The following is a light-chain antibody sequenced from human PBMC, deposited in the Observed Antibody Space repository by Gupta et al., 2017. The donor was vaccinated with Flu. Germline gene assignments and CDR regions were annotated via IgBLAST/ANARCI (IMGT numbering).Light chain of an antibody. CDR2: GAS. V-gene: IGKV3-20*01. Sequence: EIVLTKSPGTLSLSPGERATLSCRASQSVSSSYLAWYQQKLGQAPRLLIYGASSRATGIPDRFSGSGSGTDFTLTISRLEPEDFAVYYCQQYGSSPWTFGQGTKVEIK. J-gene: IGKJ1*01. CDR3: QQYGSSPWT. CDR1: QSVSSSY.